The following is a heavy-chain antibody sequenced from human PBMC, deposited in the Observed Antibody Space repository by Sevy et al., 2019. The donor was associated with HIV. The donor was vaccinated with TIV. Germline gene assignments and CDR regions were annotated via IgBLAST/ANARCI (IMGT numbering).Heavy chain of an antibody. D-gene: IGHD4-17*01. CDR3: ARSHGDYDFMADYYYYYMDV. V-gene: IGHV4-59*01. CDR2: IYYSGST. Sequence: SETLSLTCTVSGGSISSYYWSWIRQPPGKGLEWIGCIYYSGSTNYNPSLKSRVTISVDTSKNQFSLKLSSVTAADTAVYYCARSHGDYDFMADYYYYYMDVWGKGTTVTVSS. CDR1: GGSISSYY. J-gene: IGHJ6*03.